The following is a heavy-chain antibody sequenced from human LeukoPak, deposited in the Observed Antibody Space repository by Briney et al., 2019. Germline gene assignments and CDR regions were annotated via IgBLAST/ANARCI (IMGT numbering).Heavy chain of an antibody. Sequence: SDTLSLTCAVYGGSFSGYYWSWIRQSPGKGLEWIGEINHRGTTKYNASLESRVTISLDTSKNQFSLEVTSVTAADTATYYCARGSSYGASGYPYFDHWGQGTLVPVSS. D-gene: IGHD3-22*01. J-gene: IGHJ4*02. CDR1: GGSFSGYY. CDR3: ARGSSYGASGYPYFDH. CDR2: INHRGTT. V-gene: IGHV4-34*01.